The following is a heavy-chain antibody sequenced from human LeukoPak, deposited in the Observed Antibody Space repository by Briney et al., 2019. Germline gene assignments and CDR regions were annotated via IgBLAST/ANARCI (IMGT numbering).Heavy chain of an antibody. CDR2: IKSKTDGGTT. CDR3: TTGVRLLELGFRKTFPPDY. Sequence: PGGSLRLSCAASGFTFSNAWMSWVRQAPGKGLEWVGRIKSKTDGGTTDYAAPVKGRFTISRDDSKNTLYLQMNSLKTEDTAVYYCTTGVRLLELGFRKTFPPDYWGQGTLVTVSS. V-gene: IGHV3-15*01. CDR1: GFTFSNAW. D-gene: IGHD1-7*01. J-gene: IGHJ4*02.